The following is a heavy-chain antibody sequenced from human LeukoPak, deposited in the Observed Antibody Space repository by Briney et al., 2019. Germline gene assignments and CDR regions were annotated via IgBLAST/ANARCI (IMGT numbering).Heavy chain of an antibody. CDR2: INHSGST. Sequence: SETLSLTCAVYGGSFSGYYWSWIRQPPGKGLEWIGEINHSGSTNYNPSLKSRVTISVDTSENQFSLKLSSVTAADTAVYYCARARYYFDYWGQGTLVTVSS. V-gene: IGHV4-34*01. CDR1: GGSFSGYY. CDR3: ARARYYFDY. J-gene: IGHJ4*02.